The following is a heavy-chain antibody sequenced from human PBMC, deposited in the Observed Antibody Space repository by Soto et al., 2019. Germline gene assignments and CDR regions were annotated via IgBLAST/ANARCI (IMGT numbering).Heavy chain of an antibody. CDR2: INAGNGTT. D-gene: IGHD2-21*02. Sequence: QVQLVQSGAEEKKPGASVKVSCKASGYTFTSYAMHWVRQAPGQRLEWMGWINAGNGTTKYSQKFQGRVTITRDTSASTAYMELSSVRSEDTAVYYCARSSVVVTALDYWCQGSLVTVSS. CDR3: ARSSVVVTALDY. CDR1: GYTFTSYA. V-gene: IGHV1-3*05. J-gene: IGHJ4*02.